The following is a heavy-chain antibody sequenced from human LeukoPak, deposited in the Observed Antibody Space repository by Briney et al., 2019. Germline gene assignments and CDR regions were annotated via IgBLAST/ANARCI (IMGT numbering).Heavy chain of an antibody. D-gene: IGHD3-16*01. CDR1: GFTFSSYA. CDR2: IGTAGDT. Sequence: GGSLRLSCAASGFTFSSYAMHWVRQATGKGLEWVSAIGTAGDTYYPGSVKGRFTISRENAKNSLYLQMNSLRAGDTAVYYCARGASLGYADRFTLMDVWGKGTTVTISS. V-gene: IGHV3-13*01. CDR3: ARGASLGYADRFTLMDV. J-gene: IGHJ6*03.